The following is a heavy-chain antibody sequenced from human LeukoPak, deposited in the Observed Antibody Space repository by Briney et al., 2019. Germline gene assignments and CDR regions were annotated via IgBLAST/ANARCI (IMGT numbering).Heavy chain of an antibody. V-gene: IGHV4-39*07. Sequence: SETLSLTCSVSDGSINTISDYWGWVRQPPGKGLEWIGSVYYTGSTYYNAPFKSRVTISIDTSKNQFSLSLSAVTAADTAMYYCARPSYYYTSGSYYRPDQPDYWGQGTLVTVSS. CDR1: DGSINTISDY. CDR3: ARPSYYYTSGSYYRPDQPDY. CDR2: VYYTGST. D-gene: IGHD3-10*01. J-gene: IGHJ4*02.